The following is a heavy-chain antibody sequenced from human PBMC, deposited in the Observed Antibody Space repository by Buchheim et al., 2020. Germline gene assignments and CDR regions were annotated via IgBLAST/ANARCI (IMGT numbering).Heavy chain of an antibody. J-gene: IGHJ4*02. D-gene: IGHD1-26*01. CDR1: GFTFSSYS. CDR3: ARDGGATSLYYFDY. Sequence: EVQLVESGGGLVQPGGSLRLSCAASGFTFSSYSMNWVRQAPGKGLEWVSYISSSSSTIYYADSVKGRFTISRDNAKNSLYPKMNSLRDEDTAVYYCARDGGATSLYYFDYWGQGTL. CDR2: ISSSSSTI. V-gene: IGHV3-48*02.